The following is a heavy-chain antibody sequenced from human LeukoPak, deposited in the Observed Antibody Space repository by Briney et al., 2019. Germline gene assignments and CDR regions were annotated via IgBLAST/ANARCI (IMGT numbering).Heavy chain of an antibody. V-gene: IGHV3-30*03. D-gene: IGHD2/OR15-2a*01. Sequence: GGSLRLSCAASGFTFGTYGMHWVRQAPGKGLEWVAVISIDGSNKYYADSVKGRFTISREISKKTLYLQMNSLRSEDTAVYYCARDFWPGLPDYWGQGTLVTVSS. J-gene: IGHJ4*02. CDR2: ISIDGSNK. CDR1: GFTFGTYG. CDR3: ARDFWPGLPDY.